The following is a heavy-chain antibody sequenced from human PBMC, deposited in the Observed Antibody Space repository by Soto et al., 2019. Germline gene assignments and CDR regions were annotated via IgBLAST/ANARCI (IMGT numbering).Heavy chain of an antibody. Sequence: QVHLVQSGAEVKKPGASVKVSCKGSGYTFTSYGITWVRQAPGQGLEWMGWISAPNGNTNYAQKLQGGVTVTRDTSTSTAYRELRSLRSDDTAVDNCARGRYGDYWGQGALVTVSS. D-gene: IGHD1-1*01. CDR2: ISAPNGNT. J-gene: IGHJ4*02. CDR1: GYTFTSYG. CDR3: ARGRYGDY. V-gene: IGHV1-18*01.